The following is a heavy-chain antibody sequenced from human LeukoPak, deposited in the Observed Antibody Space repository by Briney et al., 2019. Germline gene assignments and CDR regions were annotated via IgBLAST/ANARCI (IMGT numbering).Heavy chain of an antibody. CDR1: GGSISSSSYY. CDR2: MSYSGST. Sequence: PSEALSLTCTVSGGSISSSSYYWGWIRQPPGKGLECIGIMSYSGSTYYNPSLKSRVTMSVDTSKNHFSLKLSSVTAADTAVYYCARQIYYDRSGYFYFNWGQGTLVTVSS. J-gene: IGHJ4*02. CDR3: ARQIYYDRSGYFYFN. D-gene: IGHD3-22*01. V-gene: IGHV4-39*01.